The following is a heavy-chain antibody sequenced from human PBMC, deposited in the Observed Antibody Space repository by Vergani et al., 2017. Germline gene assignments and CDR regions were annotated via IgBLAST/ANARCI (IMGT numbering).Heavy chain of an antibody. CDR3: ARELSYYYGSGSDDYNPYYYEGMDV. Sequence: QVQLQESGPRLVRPSQTLSLTCTVSGGSINTGAYYWSWIRQPAGKGLEWIGRVYTSGMTNYNPSLKSGVTILVDRSKSQLSLKLTSVTAGATAVYFCARELSYYYGSGSDDYNPYYYEGMDVWGPGTTVTVSS. CDR2: VYTSGMT. V-gene: IGHV4-61*02. CDR1: GGSINTGAYY. D-gene: IGHD3-10*01. J-gene: IGHJ6*02.